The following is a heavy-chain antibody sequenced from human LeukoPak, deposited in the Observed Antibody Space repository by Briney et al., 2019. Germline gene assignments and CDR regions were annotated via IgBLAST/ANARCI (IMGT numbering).Heavy chain of an antibody. Sequence: GGSLRLSCAASGFTFSGYAMSWVRQAPGKGLEWVAAMSGSGDRTYYADSVKGRFTISRDNSKNTLYLQMNSLRAEDTAVYYCARGGADRKYYFDYWGQGTLVTVSS. J-gene: IGHJ4*02. CDR1: GFTFSGYA. V-gene: IGHV3-23*01. CDR2: MSGSGDRT. CDR3: ARGGADRKYYFDY.